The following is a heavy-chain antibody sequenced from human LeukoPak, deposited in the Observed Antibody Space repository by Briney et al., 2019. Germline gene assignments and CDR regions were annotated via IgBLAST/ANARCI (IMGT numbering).Heavy chain of an antibody. J-gene: IGHJ6*03. CDR3: AKAARYCSSTSCYYYYYMDV. CDR1: GFTFSSYG. Sequence: GGSLRLSCAASGFTFSSYGMHWVRQAPGKGLEWVAFIRYDGSNKYYADSVKDRFTISRDNSKNTLYLQMNSLRAEDTAVYYCAKAARYCSSTSCYYYYYMDVWGKGTTVTVSS. D-gene: IGHD2-2*01. CDR2: IRYDGSNK. V-gene: IGHV3-30*02.